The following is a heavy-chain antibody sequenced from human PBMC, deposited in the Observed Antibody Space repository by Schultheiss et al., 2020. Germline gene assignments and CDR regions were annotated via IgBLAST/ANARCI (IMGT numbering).Heavy chain of an antibody. D-gene: IGHD5-12*01. CDR2: IYPDDSDA. V-gene: IGHV5-51*01. CDR3: AREATGKFDY. J-gene: IGHJ4*02. Sequence: GESLKIPCKGSGYSFTSYWIGWVRQMPGKGLEWMGIIYPDDSDARYSPSFQGQVTISADKSLSTAYLQWSSLKASDTAMYYCAREATGKFDYWGQGTLVTVAS. CDR1: GYSFTSYW.